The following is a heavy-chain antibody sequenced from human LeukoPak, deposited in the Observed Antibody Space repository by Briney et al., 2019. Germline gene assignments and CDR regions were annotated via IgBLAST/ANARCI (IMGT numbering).Heavy chain of an antibody. Sequence: PSETLSLNCGVSGVSVSDYSWTWIRQTPGKGLEWIGEISNTGSTHYNPSFMSRLNISVKTTKHHFSLKLHSVTAADPAVYYCARGVATFYHFWSGLHSRFDSWGQGTLVSVSS. J-gene: IGHJ5*01. D-gene: IGHD3-3*01. CDR2: ISNTGST. CDR3: ARGVATFYHFWSGLHSRFDS. V-gene: IGHV4-34*01. CDR1: GVSVSDYS.